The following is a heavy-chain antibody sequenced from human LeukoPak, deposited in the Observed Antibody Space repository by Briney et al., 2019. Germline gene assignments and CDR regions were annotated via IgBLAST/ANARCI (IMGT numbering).Heavy chain of an antibody. CDR3: ARDRPWLTRAGY. D-gene: IGHD5-18*01. CDR1: GFAFSSYS. Sequence: GGSLRLSCAASGFAFSSYSMNWVRQAPGKGLEWVSSISSSSSYIYYADSVKGRFTISRDNAKNSLYLQMNSLRAEDTAVYYCARDRPWLTRAGYWGQGTLVTVSS. J-gene: IGHJ4*02. V-gene: IGHV3-21*01. CDR2: ISSSSSYI.